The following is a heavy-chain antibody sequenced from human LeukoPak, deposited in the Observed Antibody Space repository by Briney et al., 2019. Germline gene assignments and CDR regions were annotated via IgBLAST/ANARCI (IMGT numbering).Heavy chain of an antibody. J-gene: IGHJ4*02. V-gene: IGHV4-39*01. CDR2: IYYSGST. D-gene: IGHD3-9*01. CDR1: GGSISSSSYY. CDR3: ARRGLTYDILTGYYKAGFDY. Sequence: SETLSLTCTVSGGSISSSSYYWGWIRQPPGKGLEWIGSIYYSGSTYYNPSLKSRVTISVDTSKNQFSLKLSSVTAADTAVYYCARRGLTYDILTGYYKAGFDYWGQGTLVTISS.